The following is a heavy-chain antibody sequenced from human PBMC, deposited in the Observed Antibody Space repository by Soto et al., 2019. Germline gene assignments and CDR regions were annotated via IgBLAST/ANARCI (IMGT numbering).Heavy chain of an antibody. CDR3: ATSYGSGYRAFDY. CDR1: GDTFSFYS. CDR2: VTPILSMS. V-gene: IGHV1-69*04. J-gene: IGHJ4*02. Sequence: QVQLVQSGAEVKRPGSSVKVSCKASGDTFSFYSINWVRKAPGLGLEWMGRVTPILSMSNYAQRFQGRVTMTADKSTSTAEMELSGLRSEDTALYYCATSYGSGYRAFDYWGQGALVTVSS. D-gene: IGHD3-10*01.